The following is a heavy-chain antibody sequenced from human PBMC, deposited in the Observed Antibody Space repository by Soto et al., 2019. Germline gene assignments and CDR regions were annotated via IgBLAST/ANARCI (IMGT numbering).Heavy chain of an antibody. Sequence: ASVKISCKASGYTFTSYYMHWVRQAPGQGLEWMGIINPSGGSTSYAQKFQGRVTMTRDTSTSTVYMELSSLRSEDTAVYYCARDSKHESDAFDIWGKGTIVTVS. CDR2: INPSGGST. J-gene: IGHJ3*02. CDR3: ARDSKHESDAFDI. V-gene: IGHV1-46*01. CDR1: GYTFTSYY.